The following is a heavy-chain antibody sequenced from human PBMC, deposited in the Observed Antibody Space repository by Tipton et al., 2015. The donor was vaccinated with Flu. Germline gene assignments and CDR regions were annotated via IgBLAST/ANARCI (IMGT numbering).Heavy chain of an antibody. CDR3: ARSHYGSGAYYFDY. CDR2: ISTSGST. CDR1: GGSISKSY. D-gene: IGHD3-10*01. Sequence: TLSLTCTVSGGSISKSYWSWLRQPAGKGLQWIGRISTSGSTNYNASLESRVIMSRDTSRNQFSLNLSSVTAADTAVYYCARSHYGSGAYYFDYWGQGTLVTVSP. J-gene: IGHJ4*02. V-gene: IGHV4-4*07.